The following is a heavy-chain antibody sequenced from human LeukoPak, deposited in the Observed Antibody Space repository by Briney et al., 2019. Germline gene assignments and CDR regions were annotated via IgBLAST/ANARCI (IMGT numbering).Heavy chain of an antibody. CDR3: ARKGNHFWSGYYTGLTGEYYFDY. V-gene: IGHV4-34*01. D-gene: IGHD3-3*02. J-gene: IGHJ4*02. CDR2: INHSGST. Sequence: PSETLSLTCAVYGGSFSGYYWSWIRQPPGKGLEWIGEINHSGSTNYNPSLKSRVTISVDTSKNQFSLKLSSVTAADTAVYYCARKGNHFWSGYYTGLTGEYYFDYWGQGTLVTVSS. CDR1: GGSFSGYY.